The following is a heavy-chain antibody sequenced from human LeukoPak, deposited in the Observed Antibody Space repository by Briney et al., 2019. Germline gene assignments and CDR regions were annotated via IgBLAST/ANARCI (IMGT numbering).Heavy chain of an antibody. Sequence: GGSLRLSCAASGFTFSSYEMHWVRQPPGKGLEWVSYISSSDSTIYYADSVKGRFTISRDNAKNSLYLQMNSLRAEDTALYYCARERLDSSSSFDYWGQGTLVTVSS. D-gene: IGHD6-6*01. CDR3: ARERLDSSSSFDY. CDR1: GFTFSSYE. V-gene: IGHV3-48*03. J-gene: IGHJ4*02. CDR2: ISSSDSTI.